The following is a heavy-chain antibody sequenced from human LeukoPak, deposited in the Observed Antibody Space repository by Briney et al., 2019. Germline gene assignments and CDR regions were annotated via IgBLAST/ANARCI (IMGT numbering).Heavy chain of an antibody. J-gene: IGHJ4*02. Sequence: PGGSLRLSCAASGFTFSSYSMNWVRQAPGKGLEWVSSISSSSSYIYYADSVKGRFTISRDNAKNSLYLQMNSLRAEDTALYYCAKDRRYYDSSGLLDYWGQGTLVTVSS. CDR2: ISSSSSYI. V-gene: IGHV3-21*04. CDR1: GFTFSSYS. CDR3: AKDRRYYDSSGLLDY. D-gene: IGHD3-22*01.